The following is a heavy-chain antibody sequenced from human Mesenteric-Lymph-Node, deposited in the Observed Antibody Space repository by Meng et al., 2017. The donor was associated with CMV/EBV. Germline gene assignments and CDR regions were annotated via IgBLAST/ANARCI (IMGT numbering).Heavy chain of an antibody. D-gene: IGHD2-21*01. Sequence: GESLKISCAASGFSFNNYAMHWVRQAPGKGLEWVAVISYPREEVTYSDSVKGRFNVSRDDSENTLYLQMDTLRADDTGLYYCARDQFRWGSDAFDLWGQGTVVTVSS. J-gene: IGHJ3*01. CDR3: ARDQFRWGSDAFDL. CDR1: GFSFNNYA. V-gene: IGHV3-30*04. CDR2: ISYPREEV.